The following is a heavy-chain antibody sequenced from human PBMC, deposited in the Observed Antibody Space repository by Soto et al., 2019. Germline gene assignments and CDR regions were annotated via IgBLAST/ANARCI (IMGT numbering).Heavy chain of an antibody. V-gene: IGHV1-18*01. CDR2: ISAYNGNT. D-gene: IGHD5-12*01. CDR1: GYTFTSYG. CDR3: ARQGRDGYNWSDFYYYYGMDV. J-gene: IGHJ6*02. Sequence: ASVKVSCKASGYTFTSYGISWVRQAPGQGLEWMGWISAYNGNTNYAQKLQGRVTMTTDTSTSTAYMELRSLRSDDTAVYYCARQGRDGYNWSDFYYYYGMDVWGQGTTVTAP.